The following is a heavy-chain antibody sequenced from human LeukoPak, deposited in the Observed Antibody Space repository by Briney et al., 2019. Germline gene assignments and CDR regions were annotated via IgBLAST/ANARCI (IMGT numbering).Heavy chain of an antibody. J-gene: IGHJ6*02. CDR3: ARTDDSWPYYGMDV. CDR1: GGSISSYY. V-gene: IGHV4-59*12. Sequence: SETLSLTCTVSGGSISSYYWSWIRQPPGKGLEWIGYIYYSGSTYYNPSLKSRVTLSVDTSKNQFSLKLSSVTAADTAVYYCARTDDSWPYYGMDVWGQGTTVTVSS. D-gene: IGHD1-1*01. CDR2: IYYSGST.